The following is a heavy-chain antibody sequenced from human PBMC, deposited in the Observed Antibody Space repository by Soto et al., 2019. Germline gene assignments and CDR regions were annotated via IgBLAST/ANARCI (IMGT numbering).Heavy chain of an antibody. CDR3: ASNTARYYFDY. CDR1: GGSISSGDYY. V-gene: IGHV4-30-4*01. Sequence: PSETLSLTCTVSGGSISSGDYYWSWIRQPSGKGLEWIGYIYYSGSTYYNPSLKSRVTISVDTSKNQFSLKLSSVTAADTAVYYCASNTARYYFDYWGQGTLVTVSS. D-gene: IGHD5-18*01. CDR2: IYYSGST. J-gene: IGHJ4*02.